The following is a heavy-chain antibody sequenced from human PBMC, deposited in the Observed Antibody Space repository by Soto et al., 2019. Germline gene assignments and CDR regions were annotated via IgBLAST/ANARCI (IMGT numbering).Heavy chain of an antibody. CDR2: VHESGST. Sequence: PSETLSLTCSVSVDAISNYYWSWIRQTPGRGLEWIGCVHESGSTDYNPSLRGRVIISLHTSKSQFSLSLRSATAADTATYYCARGTRALITSFFAYWGQGIPVTSPQ. V-gene: IGHV4-59*03. CDR1: VDAISNYY. D-gene: IGHD1-20*01. CDR3: ARGTRALITSFFAY. J-gene: IGHJ4*02.